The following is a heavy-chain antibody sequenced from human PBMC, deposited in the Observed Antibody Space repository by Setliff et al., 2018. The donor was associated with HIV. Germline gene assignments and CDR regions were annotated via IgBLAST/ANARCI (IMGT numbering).Heavy chain of an antibody. CDR1: GGSISSSSYY. D-gene: IGHD2-2*01. CDR3: ARDRMPMASWVPDK. J-gene: IGHJ1*01. V-gene: IGHV4-39*02. Sequence: SETLSLTCTVSGGSISSSSYYWGWIRQPPGKGLEWIGSIYYSGSTYYNPSLKSRVTISVDTSKNQFSLKLSSVTAADTAVYYCARDRMPMASWVPDKWGLGTLVTVSS. CDR2: IYYSGST.